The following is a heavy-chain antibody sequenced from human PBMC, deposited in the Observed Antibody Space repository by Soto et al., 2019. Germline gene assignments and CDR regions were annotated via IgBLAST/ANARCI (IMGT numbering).Heavy chain of an antibody. CDR1: GGSFSGYY. J-gene: IGHJ4*02. CDR3: ARGRRLVTIFGVVHHYFDY. V-gene: IGHV4-34*01. CDR2: INHSGST. Sequence: PSETLSLTCAVYGGSFSGYYWSWIRQPPGKGLEWIGEINHSGSTNYNPSLKSRVTISVDTSKNQFSLKLSSVTAADTAVYYCARGRRLVTIFGVVHHYFDYWGQGTLVTVSS. D-gene: IGHD3-3*01.